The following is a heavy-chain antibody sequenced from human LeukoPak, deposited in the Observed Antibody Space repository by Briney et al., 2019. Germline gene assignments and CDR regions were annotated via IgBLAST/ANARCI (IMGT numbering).Heavy chain of an antibody. Sequence: PGGSLRLSCAASGFTFSSYAMTWVRQAPGKGLEWVSGISGSGGRTYYADSVKGRFTISRDNSKNTLYLQMNSLRAEDTAVYYCAKGSFGAVAVVATYYCYGMDVWGQGTTVTVSS. CDR3: AKGSFGAVAVVATYYCYGMDV. D-gene: IGHD6-19*01. J-gene: IGHJ6*02. CDR1: GFTFSSYA. CDR2: ISGSGGRT. V-gene: IGHV3-23*01.